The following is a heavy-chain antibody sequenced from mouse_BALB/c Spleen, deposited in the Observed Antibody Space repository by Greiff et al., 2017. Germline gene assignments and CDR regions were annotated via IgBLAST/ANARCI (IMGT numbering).Heavy chain of an antibody. J-gene: IGHJ2*01. V-gene: IGHV1-14*01. CDR1: GYTFTSYV. Sequence: VHVKQSGPELVKPGASVKMSCKASGYTFTSYVMHWVKQKPGQGLEWIGYINPYNDGTKYNEKFKGKATLTSDKSSSTAYMELSSLTSEDSAVYYCARDGYYRRGYYFDYWGQGTTLTVSS. CDR3: ARDGYYRRGYYFDY. D-gene: IGHD2-3*01. CDR2: INPYNDGT.